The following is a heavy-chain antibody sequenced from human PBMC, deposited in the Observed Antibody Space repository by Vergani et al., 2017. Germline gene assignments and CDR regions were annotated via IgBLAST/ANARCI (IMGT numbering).Heavy chain of an antibody. CDR3: ARGLTSLYSSSRYDY. J-gene: IGHJ4*02. D-gene: IGHD6-6*01. CDR1: GGSFSGYY. Sequence: QVQLQQWGAGLLKPSETLSLTCAVYGGSFSGYYWSWIRQPPGKGLEWIGEINHSGSTNYNPSLKSRVTISVDTSKNQFSLKLSSVTAADTAVYYCARGLTSLYSSSRYDYGGQGTLVTVSS. V-gene: IGHV4-34*01. CDR2: INHSGST.